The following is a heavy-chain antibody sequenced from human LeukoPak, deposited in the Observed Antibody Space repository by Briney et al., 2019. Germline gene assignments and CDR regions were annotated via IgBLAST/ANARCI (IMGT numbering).Heavy chain of an antibody. J-gene: IGHJ4*02. Sequence: GRSLRLSCAVSGLIFSDYGFHWVLQAPGKGLEWVAVTRFDGSIKQYADSVKGRFTISRDDSKNTLYLQMNFLRSEDTAVYYCARWGGTRQYYFDYWGQGTLVTVSS. CDR3: ARWGGTRQYYFDY. V-gene: IGHV3-33*01. D-gene: IGHD1-1*01. CDR1: GLIFSDYG. CDR2: TRFDGSIK.